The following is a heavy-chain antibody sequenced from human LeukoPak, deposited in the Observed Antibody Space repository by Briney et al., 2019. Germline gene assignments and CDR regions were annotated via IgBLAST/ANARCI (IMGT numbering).Heavy chain of an antibody. Sequence: PGGSLRLSCAASGFTFHGSWMNWVRQVPGKGLEWVANMDPSGTQKRYVDSVRGRFTISKDNSGTSFYLEMSSLTVDDTAIYDCAIWTSDNNWGQGTLVTVSS. CDR2: MDPSGTQK. D-gene: IGHD1-1*01. CDR1: GFTFHGSW. V-gene: IGHV3-7*01. J-gene: IGHJ4*02. CDR3: AIWTSDNN.